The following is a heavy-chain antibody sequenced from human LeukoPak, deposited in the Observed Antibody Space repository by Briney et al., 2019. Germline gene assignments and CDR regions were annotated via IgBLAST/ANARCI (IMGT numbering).Heavy chain of an antibody. V-gene: IGHV3-21*01. J-gene: IGHJ4*02. D-gene: IGHD4-11*01. CDR2: ISSSSSYI. CDR3: AKVVYSNYVFDY. CDR1: GFTFSSYS. Sequence: GGSLRLSCAASGFTFSSYSMNWVRQAPGKGLEWVSSISSSSSYIYYADSVKGRFTISRDNSRNTLYLQMNSLRAEDTAVYYCAKVVYSNYVFDYWGQGTLVTVSS.